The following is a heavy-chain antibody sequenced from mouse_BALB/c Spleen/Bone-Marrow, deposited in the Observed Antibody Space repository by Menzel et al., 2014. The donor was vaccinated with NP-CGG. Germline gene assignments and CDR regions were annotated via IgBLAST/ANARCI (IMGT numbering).Heavy chain of an antibody. V-gene: IGHV1-59*01. CDR2: IDPSTSET. CDR3: ARRTLAMDY. J-gene: IGHJ4*01. Sequence: QVHLQQPGPDLVRPGSSVKMSCKASDYTFTTYWMHWVKQRPGHGLEWIGMIDPSTSETRLNQKFKDKATLIVDKSSNTAYMQLSSLTSEDSAVYYCARRTLAMDYWGQGTSVTVSS. CDR1: DYTFTTYW.